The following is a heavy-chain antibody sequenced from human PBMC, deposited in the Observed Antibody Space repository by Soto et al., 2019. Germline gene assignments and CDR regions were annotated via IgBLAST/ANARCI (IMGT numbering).Heavy chain of an antibody. D-gene: IGHD5-18*01. Sequence: EVQLVQSGGGLVQPGGSLRLSCAASGFTFSDYSINWVRQAPGKGLEWISYISPTSSVIHYADSVKGRFTISRDNAKNSVFLQMNSLRDEDTGVYYCARELDPVRADSLGQGTPVTVSS. CDR1: GFTFSDYS. V-gene: IGHV3-48*02. J-gene: IGHJ5*01. CDR3: ARELDPVRADS. CDR2: ISPTSSVI.